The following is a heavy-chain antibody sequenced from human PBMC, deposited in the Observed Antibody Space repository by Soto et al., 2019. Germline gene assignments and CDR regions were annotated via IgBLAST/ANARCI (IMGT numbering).Heavy chain of an antibody. CDR2: ISAYNGNT. CDR1: GYTFTSYG. V-gene: IGHV1-18*04. D-gene: IGHD3-3*01. J-gene: IGHJ4*02. CDR3: AREYYDFWSGYTHDEY. Sequence: ASVKVSCKASGYTFTSYGISWVRQAPGQGLEWMGWISAYNGNTNYAQKLQGRVTMTTDTSTSTAYMELRSLRSDDTAVYYCAREYYDFWSGYTHDEYWGQGTLVTVSS.